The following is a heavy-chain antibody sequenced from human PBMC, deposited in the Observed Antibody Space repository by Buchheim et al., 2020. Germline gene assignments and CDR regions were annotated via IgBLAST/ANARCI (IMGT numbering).Heavy chain of an antibody. D-gene: IGHD3-22*01. V-gene: IGHV1-2*02. CDR2: INPSSGAT. Sequence: QVHLVQSGAEVKKPGASVKVSCKTSGFTFSGFYMHWVRQAPGQGPEWMGWINPSSGATNCAQKFQDRVTMTRDPSINPAYMELTRLRSYDTAVYYCAKRFYDYSGYDLWAFDIWGQGT. CDR3: AKRFYDYSGYDLWAFDI. J-gene: IGHJ3*02. CDR1: GFTFSGFY.